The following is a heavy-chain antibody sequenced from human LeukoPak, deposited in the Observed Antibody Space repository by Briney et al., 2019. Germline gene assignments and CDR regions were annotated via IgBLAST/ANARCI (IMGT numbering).Heavy chain of an antibody. D-gene: IGHD4-17*01. Sequence: PSETLSLTCTVSGGSISSYYWSWIRQPPGKGLEWIGYIHYSGSTNYNPSLKSRVTISVDTSKNQFSLKLSSVTAADTAVYYCAREHDYGDYFDYWGQGTLVTVSS. CDR1: GGSISSYY. CDR3: AREHDYGDYFDY. CDR2: IHYSGST. J-gene: IGHJ4*02. V-gene: IGHV4-59*01.